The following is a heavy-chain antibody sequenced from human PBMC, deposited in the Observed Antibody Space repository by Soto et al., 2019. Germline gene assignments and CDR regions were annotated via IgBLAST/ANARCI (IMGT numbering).Heavy chain of an antibody. D-gene: IGHD6-19*01. Sequence: ASVKVSCKASGYTFTSYAMHWVRQAPGQRVEWMGWINAGNGNTKYSQKFQGRVTITRDTSASTAYMELSSLRSEDTAVYYCATYVMGRSRTPGSRWPFDYWGQGXLVTVSS. V-gene: IGHV1-3*01. CDR3: ATYVMGRSRTPGSRWPFDY. J-gene: IGHJ4*02. CDR2: INAGNGNT. CDR1: GYTFTSYA.